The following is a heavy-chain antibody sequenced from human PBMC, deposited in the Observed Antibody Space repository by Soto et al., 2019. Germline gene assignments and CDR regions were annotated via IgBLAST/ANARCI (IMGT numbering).Heavy chain of an antibody. CDR2: ISWNSGSI. D-gene: IGHD3-3*01. CDR1: GFTFDDYA. CDR3: AKDWLRFLEWLSGMDV. Sequence: GGSLRLSCAASGFTFDDYAMHWVRQAPGKGLEWVSGISWNSGSIGYADSVKGRFTISRDNAKNSLYLQMNSLRAEDTALYYCAKDWLRFLEWLSGMDVWGKGTTVTVSS. J-gene: IGHJ6*03. V-gene: IGHV3-9*01.